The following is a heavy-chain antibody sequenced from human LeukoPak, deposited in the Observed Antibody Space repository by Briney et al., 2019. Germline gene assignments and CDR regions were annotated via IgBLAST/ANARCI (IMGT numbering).Heavy chain of an antibody. Sequence: GGSLRLSCAASGFTLSTYGMRWVRQAPGKGLEWVAFIWHDGTNKYYADSVKGRFTISRDDSKNTLYLQMNSLRAEDTAVYYCAPAGEGGQGTLVTVSS. CDR2: IWHDGTNK. J-gene: IGHJ4*02. CDR3: APAGE. D-gene: IGHD3-16*01. CDR1: GFTLSTYG. V-gene: IGHV3-30*02.